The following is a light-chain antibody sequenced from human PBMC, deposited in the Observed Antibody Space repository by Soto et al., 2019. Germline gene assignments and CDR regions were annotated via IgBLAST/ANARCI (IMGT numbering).Light chain of an antibody. J-gene: IGKJ5*01. CDR1: DILSSCS. V-gene: IGKV3-20*01. CDR2: GAS. CDR3: QHYENSPIT. Sequence: EIVFTQSPGILSLSPGERATLSCRANDILSSCSLAWYQQRRGQAPRLLIYGASTRATGIPDRFSGGGSETDFILTISRVEPEDFAMYYCQHYENSPITLGPGTRLEIK.